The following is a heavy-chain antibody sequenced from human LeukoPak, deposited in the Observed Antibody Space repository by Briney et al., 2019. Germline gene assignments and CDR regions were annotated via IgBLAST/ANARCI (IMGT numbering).Heavy chain of an antibody. V-gene: IGHV4-59*01. D-gene: IGHD3-3*01. Sequence: SETLSLTCTVSGGSISSSYWSWLRQPPGKGLEWIGYIYYSGSTNYNPPLKSRVTISVDTSKNQFSLKLSSVTAADTAVYYCARYNYDFWSGYSKWFDPWNQETLVTVSS. CDR1: GGSISSSY. J-gene: IGHJ5*02. CDR3: ARYNYDFWSGYSKWFDP. CDR2: IYYSGST.